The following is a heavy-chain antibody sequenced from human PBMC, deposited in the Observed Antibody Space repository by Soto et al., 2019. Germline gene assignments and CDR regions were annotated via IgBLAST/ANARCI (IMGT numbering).Heavy chain of an antibody. D-gene: IGHD6-19*01. J-gene: IGHJ4*02. CDR1: GFSLSTSGMR. CDR3: ARSGSSGWRYYFDY. Sequence: SGPTLVNPTQTPTLTCTFPGFSLSTSGMRVSWIRQPPGKALEWLARIDWDDDKFYSTSLKTRLTISKDTSKNQVVLTMTNMDPVDTATYYCARSGSSGWRYYFDYWGQGTLVTVSS. V-gene: IGHV2-70*04. CDR2: IDWDDDK.